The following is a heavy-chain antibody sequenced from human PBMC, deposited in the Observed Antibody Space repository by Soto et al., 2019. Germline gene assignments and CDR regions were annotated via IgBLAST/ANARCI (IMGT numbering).Heavy chain of an antibody. V-gene: IGHV1-69*06. CDR2: IIPIFGTA. D-gene: IGHD1-26*01. CDR3: ARDRRGWELRAGPFDY. CDR1: GGTFSSYA. Sequence: QVQLVQSGAEVKKPGSSVKVSCKASGGTFSSYAIGWVRQAPGQGLEWMGGIIPIFGTANYAQKFQGRVTITADKSTSTAYMELSSLRSEDTAVYYCARDRRGWELRAGPFDYWGQGTLVTVSS. J-gene: IGHJ4*02.